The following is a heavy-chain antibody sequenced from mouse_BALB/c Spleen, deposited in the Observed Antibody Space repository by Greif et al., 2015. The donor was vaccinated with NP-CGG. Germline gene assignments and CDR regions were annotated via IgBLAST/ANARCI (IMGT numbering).Heavy chain of an antibody. CDR2: INPYNDYT. V-gene: IGHV1S45*01. Sequence: SGAELVRPGASVKISCKAFGYTFTNHHINWVKQRPGQGLDWIGYINPYNDYTSYNQKFKGKATLTVDKSSSTAYIELSSLTSEDSAVYYCARNYDYDGGAMDYWGQGTSVTVSS. CDR3: ARNYDYDGGAMDY. J-gene: IGHJ4*01. CDR1: GYTFTNHH. D-gene: IGHD2-4*01.